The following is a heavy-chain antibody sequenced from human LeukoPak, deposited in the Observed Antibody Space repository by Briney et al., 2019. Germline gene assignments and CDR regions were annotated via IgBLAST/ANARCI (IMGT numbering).Heavy chain of an antibody. Sequence: NPGGSLRLSCAASGFTFSSYSMNWVRQAPGKGLEWVSSISSSSSYIYYADSVKGRFTISRDNAKNSLYLQMNSLRAEDTAVYYCARESKGEKGVVVVPAAIFDYWGQGTLVTVSS. D-gene: IGHD2-2*01. J-gene: IGHJ4*02. CDR2: ISSSSSYI. CDR1: GFTFSSYS. CDR3: ARESKGEKGVVVVPAAIFDY. V-gene: IGHV3-21*01.